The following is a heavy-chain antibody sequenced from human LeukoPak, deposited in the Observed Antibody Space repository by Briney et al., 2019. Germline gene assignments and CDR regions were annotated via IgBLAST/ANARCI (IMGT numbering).Heavy chain of an antibody. V-gene: IGHV3-48*03. J-gene: IGHJ4*02. CDR1: GFTFSSYE. D-gene: IGHD3-10*01. Sequence: PGGSLRLSCAASGFTFSSYEMNWVRQAPGKGLEWVSYISSSGSTIYYAESVRGRFTMSKDNAKNTLSLQMNSLRAEDTAFYYCARGFGRFGHRFGYLGQGTLVTVSS. CDR3: ARGFGRFGHRFGY. CDR2: ISSSGSTI.